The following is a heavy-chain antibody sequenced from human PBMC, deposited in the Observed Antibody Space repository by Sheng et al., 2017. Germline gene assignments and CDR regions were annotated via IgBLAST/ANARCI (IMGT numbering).Heavy chain of an antibody. Sequence: QVQLQESGPGLVKPSQTLSLTCTVSGGSISSGSYYWSWIRQPAGKGLEWIGRIYTSGSTNYNPSLKSRVTISVDMSKNQFSLKLSSVTAADTAVYYCARAVSRLYNWFDPWGQGTLVTVSS. CDR2: IYTSGST. CDR3: ARAVSRLYNWFDP. V-gene: IGHV4-61*02. CDR1: GGSISSGSYY. D-gene: IGHD6-13*01. J-gene: IGHJ5*02.